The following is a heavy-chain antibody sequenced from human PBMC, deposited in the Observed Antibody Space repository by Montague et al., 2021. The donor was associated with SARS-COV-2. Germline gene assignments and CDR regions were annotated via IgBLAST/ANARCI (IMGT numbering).Heavy chain of an antibody. D-gene: IGHD3-10*01. J-gene: IGHJ4*02. Sequence: SETLSLTCSVSGDSISNYSWSWIRQSPGKGLEWIGYIYYSGSTNYNPSLTSRVTMSADTSKNQFSLKLTSVTAADTAIYFCARDRFDFGAGRQGTIDFWGQGTLVTVSS. CDR1: GDSISNYS. CDR2: IYYSGST. V-gene: IGHV4-59*12. CDR3: ARDRFDFGAGRQGTIDF.